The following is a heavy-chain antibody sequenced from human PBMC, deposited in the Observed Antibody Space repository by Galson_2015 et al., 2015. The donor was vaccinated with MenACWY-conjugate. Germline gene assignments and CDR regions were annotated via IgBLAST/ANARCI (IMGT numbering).Heavy chain of an antibody. CDR3: AKDLRTIFQLVFDV. D-gene: IGHD2-15*01. Sequence: SLRLSCAGSGFRFGDYDMTWVRQAPGKGLEWISTISGSGGSTYYADSVKGRFTISRDNSKNTLFLQMTSLRADDTAIYYCAKDLRTIFQLVFDVWGLGTLVTVSS. CDR2: ISGSGGST. J-gene: IGHJ4*02. CDR1: GFRFGDYD. V-gene: IGHV3-23*01.